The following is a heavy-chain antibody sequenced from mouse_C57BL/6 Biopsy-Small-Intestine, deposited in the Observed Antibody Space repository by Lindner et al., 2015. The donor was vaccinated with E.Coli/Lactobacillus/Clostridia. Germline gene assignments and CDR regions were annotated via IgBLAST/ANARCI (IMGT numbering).Heavy chain of an antibody. CDR1: GYTFTSYW. CDR2: IDPSDSET. CDR3: ARAYYSNPYYFDY. D-gene: IGHD2-5*01. Sequence: QLQESGAEMVRPGASVKLSCKASGYTFTSYWIHWVKQRPGQGLEWIGKIDPSDSETHYNQKFKDKATLTVDKSSSTAYMQFNSLTSEDSAVYYCARAYYSNPYYFDYWGQGTTLTVSS. V-gene: IGHV1-52*01. J-gene: IGHJ2*01.